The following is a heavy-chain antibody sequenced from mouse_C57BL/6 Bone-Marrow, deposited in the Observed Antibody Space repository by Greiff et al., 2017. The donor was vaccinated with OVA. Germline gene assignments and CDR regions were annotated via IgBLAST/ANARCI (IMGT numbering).Heavy chain of an antibody. V-gene: IGHV1-78*01. CDR1: GYTFTDHT. D-gene: IGHD2-4*01. CDR3: ARRDDYDGEDDYAMDY. Sequence: QVQLKESDAELVKPGASVKISCKVSGYTFTDHTIHWMKQRPEQGLEWIGYIYPRDGSTKYNEKFKGKATLTADKSSSTAYMQLNSLTSEDLAVYFCARRDDYDGEDDYAMDYWGQGTSVTVSS. CDR2: IYPRDGST. J-gene: IGHJ4*01.